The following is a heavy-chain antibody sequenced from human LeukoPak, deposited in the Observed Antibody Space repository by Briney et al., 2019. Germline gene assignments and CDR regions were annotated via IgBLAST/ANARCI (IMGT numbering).Heavy chain of an antibody. J-gene: IGHJ4*02. CDR2: ISGSGAST. CDR3: AKAALRYQLLSSLDY. Sequence: GGSLRLSCATSGFSFTDYPMNWVRQAPGKGLEWVSAISGSGASTYYADSVKGRFTISRDNSKNTLYLQMNSLRAEDTAIYYCAKAALRYQLLSSLDYWGQGTLVTVSS. CDR1: GFSFTDYP. V-gene: IGHV3-23*01. D-gene: IGHD2-2*01.